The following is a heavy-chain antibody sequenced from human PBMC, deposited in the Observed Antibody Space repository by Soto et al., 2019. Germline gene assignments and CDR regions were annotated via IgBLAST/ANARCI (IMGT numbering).Heavy chain of an antibody. CDR2: IIPIFGTA. V-gene: IGHV1-69*13. D-gene: IGHD3-22*01. J-gene: IGHJ4*02. CDR1: GGPFSSYA. Sequence: SVKVSCKASGGPFSSYAISWVRQAPGQGLEWMGGIIPIFGTANYAQKFQGRVTITADESTSTAYMELSSLRSEDTAVYYCARGPYYYDSSGYSVVDYWGQGTLVTVSS. CDR3: ARGPYYYDSSGYSVVDY.